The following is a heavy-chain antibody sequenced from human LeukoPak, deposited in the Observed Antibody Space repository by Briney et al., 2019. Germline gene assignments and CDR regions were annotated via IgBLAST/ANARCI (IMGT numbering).Heavy chain of an antibody. CDR2: INHSGST. J-gene: IGHJ4*02. CDR1: GGSFSGYY. D-gene: IGHD6-13*01. CDR3: ARVGAAGAGD. Sequence: SETLSLTCAVYGGSFSGYYWSWIRQPPGKGLEWIGEINHSGSTNYNPSLKSRVTISVDTSKNQFSLKLSSVTAADTAVYYCARVGAAGAGDWGQGTLVTVSS. V-gene: IGHV4-34*01.